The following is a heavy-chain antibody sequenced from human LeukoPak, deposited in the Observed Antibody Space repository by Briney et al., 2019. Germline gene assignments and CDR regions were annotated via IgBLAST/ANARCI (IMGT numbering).Heavy chain of an antibody. V-gene: IGHV4-61*02. Sequence: SETLSLTCTVSGGSITSGSYYWSWIRQPAGKGLEWIGRIYTSGSTNYNPSLKSRVTISVDTSKNQFSLKLSSVTAADTAVYYCARKPAGNYFDYWGQGTLVTVSS. CDR3: ARKPAGNYFDY. CDR1: GGSITSGSYY. CDR2: IYTSGST. J-gene: IGHJ4*02.